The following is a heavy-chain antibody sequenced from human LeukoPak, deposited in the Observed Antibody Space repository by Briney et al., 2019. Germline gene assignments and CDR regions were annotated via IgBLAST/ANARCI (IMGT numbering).Heavy chain of an antibody. J-gene: IGHJ6*03. Sequence: PGGSLRLSCAASGFTFSSYSMNWVRQAPGKGLGWVSAISGSGGSTYYADSVKGRFTISRDNSKNTLYLQMNSLRAEDTAVYYCAKSGELLWFGELDYYYMDVWGKGTTVTVSS. CDR1: GFTFSSYS. CDR3: AKSGELLWFGELDYYYMDV. D-gene: IGHD3-10*01. V-gene: IGHV3-23*01. CDR2: ISGSGGST.